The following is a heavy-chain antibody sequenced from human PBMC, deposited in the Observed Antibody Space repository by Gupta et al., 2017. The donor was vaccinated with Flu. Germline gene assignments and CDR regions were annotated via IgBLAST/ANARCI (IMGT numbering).Heavy chain of an antibody. D-gene: IGHD1-26*01. J-gene: IGHJ4*02. CDR2: MKPDGGER. CDR3: AALGATLDF. Sequence: EVQLVESGGDVVQPGGSLRLSCVASGFTFSSYWISWVRQAPGKGLEWVANMKPDGGERYYVASVKGRFTISRDNAKNSLYLQMNSLRAEDTAVYYCAALGATLDFWGRGTLVTVSS. CDR1: GFTFSSYW. V-gene: IGHV3-7*01.